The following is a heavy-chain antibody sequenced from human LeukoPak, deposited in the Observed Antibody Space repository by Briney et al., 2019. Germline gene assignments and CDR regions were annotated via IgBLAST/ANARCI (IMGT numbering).Heavy chain of an antibody. CDR2: ISSSSSYV. Sequence: PGGSLRLSCAASEFTFSSYHMNWVRQAPGKGLEWVSFISSSSSYVYYADSVKGRFTISRDNAKNSLYLQMNSLRVEDTAVYYCARGPLRGYNSAWFDPWGQGTLITVSS. CDR1: EFTFSSYH. J-gene: IGHJ5*02. CDR3: ARGPLRGYNSAWFDP. D-gene: IGHD5-24*01. V-gene: IGHV3-21*01.